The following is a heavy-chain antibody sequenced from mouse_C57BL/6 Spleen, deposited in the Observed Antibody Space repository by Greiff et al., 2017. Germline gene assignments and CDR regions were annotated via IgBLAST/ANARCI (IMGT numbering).Heavy chain of an antibody. CDR2: IYPGSGST. CDR1: GYTFTSYW. CDR3: ARAGGYYGSSFAY. J-gene: IGHJ3*01. D-gene: IGHD1-1*01. Sequence: QVQLQQPGAELVKPGASVKMSCKAPGYTFTSYWITWVKQRPGQGLEWIGDIYPGSGSTNYNEKFKSKATLTVDTSSSTAYMQLSSLTSEDSAVYYCARAGGYYGSSFAYWGQGTLVTVSA. V-gene: IGHV1-55*01.